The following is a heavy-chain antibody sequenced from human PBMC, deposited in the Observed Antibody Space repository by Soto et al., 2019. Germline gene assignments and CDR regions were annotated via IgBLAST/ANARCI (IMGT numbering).Heavy chain of an antibody. J-gene: IGHJ2*01. V-gene: IGHV3-23*01. Sequence: DVQLLESGGGLVQPGGSLRLSCAASGFTFRSYAMSWLRQAPGKGLEWVSGISGSGISTHYADSVKGRFTVSRDNYKNTLYLQMTSLRAEDTDVYNCAKEPVGPDWYFDLWGRGTLVTVSS. CDR3: AKEPVGPDWYFDL. CDR1: GFTFRSYA. CDR2: ISGSGIST.